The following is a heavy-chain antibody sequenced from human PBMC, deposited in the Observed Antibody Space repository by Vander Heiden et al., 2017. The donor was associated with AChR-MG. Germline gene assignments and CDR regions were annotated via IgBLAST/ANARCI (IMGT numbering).Heavy chain of an antibody. CDR1: GFPFSSYA. D-gene: IGHD3-3*01. Sequence: QVQLVESGGGVVQPGRSLRLSCAASGFPFSSYAMHGGHQAPGKGLEWVAVISYDGSNKYYADSVKGRFTISRDNSKNTLYLQMNSLRAEDTAVYYCARSLSRSAAFDIWGQGTMVTVSS. J-gene: IGHJ3*02. CDR2: ISYDGSNK. CDR3: ARSLSRSAAFDI. V-gene: IGHV3-30-3*01.